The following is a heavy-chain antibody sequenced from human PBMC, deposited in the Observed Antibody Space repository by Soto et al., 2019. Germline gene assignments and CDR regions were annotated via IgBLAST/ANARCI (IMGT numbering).Heavy chain of an antibody. V-gene: IGHV3-30*03. CDR3: SRGTYYPQSSGLHADY. CDR2: ISSDGNHQ. J-gene: IGHJ4*02. Sequence: GGSLRLSCATSGFMFNDYAMYWVRQAPGQGLEWVAMISSDGNHQFYVDNVRGRFTVSRDNSKNTLNLQMNSLRPEDTAVYYCSRGTYYPQSSGLHADYWGPGTVVTVSS. D-gene: IGHD3-22*01. CDR1: GFMFNDYA.